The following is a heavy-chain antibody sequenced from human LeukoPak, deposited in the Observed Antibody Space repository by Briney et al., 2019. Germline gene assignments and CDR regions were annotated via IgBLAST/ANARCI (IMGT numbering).Heavy chain of an antibody. D-gene: IGHD4-17*01. CDR1: GFTFSSYA. CDR3: ARENNDYGDLNNFDY. Sequence: GRSLRLSCAASGFTFSSYAMHWVRQAPGKGLEWVAVISYDGSNKYYADSVKGRFTISRDSSKNTLYLQMNSLRAEDTAVYYCARENNDYGDLNNFDYWGQGTLVTVSS. J-gene: IGHJ4*02. CDR2: ISYDGSNK. V-gene: IGHV3-30-3*01.